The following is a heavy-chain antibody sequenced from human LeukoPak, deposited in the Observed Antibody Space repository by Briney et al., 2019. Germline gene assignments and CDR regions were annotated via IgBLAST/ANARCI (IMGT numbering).Heavy chain of an antibody. CDR1: GGSISSSNW. D-gene: IGHD3-9*01. CDR3: ARSPWGYDILTGYYRNYYMDV. CDR2: IYHSGST. Sequence: SGTLSLTCVVSGGSISSSNWWSWVRQPPGKGLEWIGEIYHSGSTNYNPSLKSRITISVDKSKNQFSLKLSSVTAADTAVYYCARSPWGYDILTGYYRNYYMDVWGKGTTVTISS. V-gene: IGHV4-4*02. J-gene: IGHJ6*03.